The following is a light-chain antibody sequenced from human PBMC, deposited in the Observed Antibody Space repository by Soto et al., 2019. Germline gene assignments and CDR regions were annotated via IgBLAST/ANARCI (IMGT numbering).Light chain of an antibody. Sequence: LAQPASVSGSPGQSITISCTGTSSDVGGYNYVSWYQQHPGKAPKLMIYEVSNRPSGVSNRFSGSKSGNTASLTISGLQAEDEADYYCSSYTSSSTQVFGTGTKVTVL. J-gene: IGLJ1*01. V-gene: IGLV2-14*01. CDR1: SSDVGGYNY. CDR3: SSYTSSSTQV. CDR2: EVS.